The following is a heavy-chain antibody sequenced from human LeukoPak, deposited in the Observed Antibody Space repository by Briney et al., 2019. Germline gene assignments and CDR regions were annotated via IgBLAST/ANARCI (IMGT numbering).Heavy chain of an antibody. CDR3: AKDIHTIDAFDI. CDR1: KFTFSNYA. V-gene: IGHV3-23*01. Sequence: GGSLRLSCTASKFTFSNYAMSWVRQAPGKGLEWVSAISGSGDSTYYADSVKGRFTISRDTSTNTLYLQMKSLRAEDTAVYYCAKDIHTIDAFDIWGQGTMVTVSS. CDR2: ISGSGDST. J-gene: IGHJ3*02. D-gene: IGHD3-3*01.